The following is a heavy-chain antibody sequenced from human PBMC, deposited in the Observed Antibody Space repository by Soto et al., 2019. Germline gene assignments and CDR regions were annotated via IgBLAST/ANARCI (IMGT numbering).Heavy chain of an antibody. CDR1: GGSISSGDYY. CDR3: ARGRVVVPAAVMFNCLDP. V-gene: IGHV4-30-2*01. Sequence: ASETLSLTCTVSGGSISSGDYYWSWIRQPPGKGLEWISYIFHGGSTYYNPSLRSRVTISVDRSRTQFSLKMSSVTAADTAVYYCARGRVVVPAAVMFNCLDPWGQGALVTVSS. J-gene: IGHJ5*02. CDR2: IFHGGST. D-gene: IGHD2-2*01.